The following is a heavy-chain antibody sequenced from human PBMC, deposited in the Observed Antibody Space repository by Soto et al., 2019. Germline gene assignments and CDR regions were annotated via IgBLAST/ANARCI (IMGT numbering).Heavy chain of an antibody. D-gene: IGHD1-1*01. Sequence: ASVKVSCKASGYTFTSYARHWVRQAAGQRLEWMGWINAGNGNTKYSQKFQGRVTITRDTSASTAYMELRSLTSEEKAVYYCARDGAVSGNSNFDYWGQGTLVTVSS. CDR3: ARDGAVSGNSNFDY. CDR2: INAGNGNT. CDR1: GYTFTSYA. J-gene: IGHJ4*02. V-gene: IGHV1-3*01.